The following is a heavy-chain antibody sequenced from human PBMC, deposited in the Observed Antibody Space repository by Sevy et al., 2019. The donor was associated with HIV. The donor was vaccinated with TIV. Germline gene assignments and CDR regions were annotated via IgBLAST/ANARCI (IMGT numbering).Heavy chain of an antibody. J-gene: IGHJ6*02. D-gene: IGHD3-22*01. CDR1: GFSLSVHNVG. V-gene: IGHV2-5*01. CDR2: VYWTDLK. Sequence: SGPTLVNPTQTLTLSCAYSGFSLSVHNVGVGWIRQLPGQALEWLGVVYWTDLKKDNPSLKSRLTITKDTSNNQVALTLAAVAPVDTATYYCAHTPDTFSSVYSYYSYRGLDVWGPGITVTVSS. CDR3: AHTPDTFSSVYSYYSYRGLDV.